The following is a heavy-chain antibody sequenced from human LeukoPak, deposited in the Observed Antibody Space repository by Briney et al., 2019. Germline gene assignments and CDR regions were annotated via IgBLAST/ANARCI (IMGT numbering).Heavy chain of an antibody. CDR1: GFTFSSYG. CDR2: ISYDGSNK. CDR3: AKDLYYDFWSGSDY. D-gene: IGHD3-3*01. Sequence: GRSLRLSCAASGFTFSSYGMHWVRQAPGKGLEWVAVISYDGSNKYYADSVKGRFTISRDNSKNTLYLQMNSLRAEDTAVYYCAKDLYYDFWSGSDYWGQGTLVTVSS. V-gene: IGHV3-30*18. J-gene: IGHJ4*02.